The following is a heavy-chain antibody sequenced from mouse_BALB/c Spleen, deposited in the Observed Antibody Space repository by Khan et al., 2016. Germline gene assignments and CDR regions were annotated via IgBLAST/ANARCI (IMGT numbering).Heavy chain of an antibody. CDR2: IHYSGST. Sequence: EVQLQESGPDLVKPSQSLSLTCTVTGYSIISGYSWHWIRQFPGNQLEWMAYIHYSGSTNYNPSLKSRISLTRDTSKNRFNLKLNSVTTEDTATYDGAGVTTGDYFDYWGQGTTLTVSS. J-gene: IGHJ2*01. V-gene: IGHV3-1*02. CDR3: AGVTTGDYFDY. D-gene: IGHD2-12*01. CDR1: GYSIISGYS.